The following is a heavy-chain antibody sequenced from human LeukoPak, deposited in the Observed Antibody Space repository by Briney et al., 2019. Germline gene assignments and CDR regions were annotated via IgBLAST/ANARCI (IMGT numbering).Heavy chain of an antibody. Sequence: GGSLRLSCAASGFTFSSYDMHWVRQGTGKGLEWVSAIGTAGDTFYPGSVKGRFTTSRENAKNSLYLQMNSLRVGDTAVYYCARGRGWGTFDIWGQGTMVTVSS. CDR3: ARGRGWGTFDI. J-gene: IGHJ3*02. CDR1: GFTFSSYD. V-gene: IGHV3-13*04. D-gene: IGHD3-10*01. CDR2: IGTAGDT.